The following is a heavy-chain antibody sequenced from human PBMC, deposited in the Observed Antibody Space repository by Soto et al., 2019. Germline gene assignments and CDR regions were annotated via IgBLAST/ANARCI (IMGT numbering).Heavy chain of an antibody. CDR2: INAGNGNT. D-gene: IGHD2-15*01. CDR1: GYTFTSYT. Sequence: QVQLVQSGAEVKKPGASVKVSCKASGYTFTSYTMHWVRQAPGQRLEWMGWINAGNGNTKYSQKFQGRVTITRDTSARTAYMELGLLRCEDTAVYYCASSYWWYDLKFYSGIDVWGQGTTVTFSS. CDR3: ASSYWWYDLKFYSGIDV. J-gene: IGHJ6*01. V-gene: IGHV1-3*01.